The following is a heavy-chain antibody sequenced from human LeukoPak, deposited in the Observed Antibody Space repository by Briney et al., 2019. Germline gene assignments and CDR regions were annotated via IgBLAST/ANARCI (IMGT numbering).Heavy chain of an antibody. CDR1: GYTFTSYA. J-gene: IGHJ6*03. CDR2: INTNTGNP. V-gene: IGHV7-4-1*02. CDR3: ARVGFRTYYYYMDV. Sequence: ASVKLSCKASGYTFTSYAMNWVRQAPGQGLEWMGWINTNTGNPTYAQGFTGRFVFSLDTSVSTAYLQISSLKAEDTAMYYCARVGFRTYYYYMDVWGKGTTVTVSS. D-gene: IGHD3-10*01.